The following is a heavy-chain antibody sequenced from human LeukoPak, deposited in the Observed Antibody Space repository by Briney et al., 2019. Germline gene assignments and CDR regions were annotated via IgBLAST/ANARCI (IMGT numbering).Heavy chain of an antibody. CDR1: GYTFTGYY. Sequence: ASVKVSCKASGYTFTGYYMHWVRQAPGQGLEWMGWINPNSGGTKYAQKFQGRVTMTRDTSISTAYMELSRLRSDDTAVYYCRTDRYGDYGDYIDYWGQGTLVTVSS. J-gene: IGHJ4*02. CDR3: RTDRYGDYGDYIDY. CDR2: INPNSGGT. D-gene: IGHD4-17*01. V-gene: IGHV1-2*02.